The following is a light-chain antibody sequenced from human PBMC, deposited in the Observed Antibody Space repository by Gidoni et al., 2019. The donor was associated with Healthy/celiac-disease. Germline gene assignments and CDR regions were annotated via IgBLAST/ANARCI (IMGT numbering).Light chain of an antibody. J-gene: IGKJ2*01. CDR2: WAS. V-gene: IGKV4-1*01. CDR3: QQYYSTPMYT. CDR1: QSVLYSSNNKNY. Sequence: DIVMPQYPDSLAVSLVARATINCKSSQSVLYSSNNKNYLAWYQQKPGQPPKLLIYWASTRESGVPDRFSGSGSGTDFTLTSSSLQAEDVAVYYCQQYYSTPMYTFGQGTKLEIK.